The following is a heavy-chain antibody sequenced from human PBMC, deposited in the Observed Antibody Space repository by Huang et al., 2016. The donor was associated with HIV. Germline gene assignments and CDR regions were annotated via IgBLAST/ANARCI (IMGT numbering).Heavy chain of an antibody. D-gene: IGHD1-26*01. J-gene: IGHJ1*01. V-gene: IGHV1-2*02. CDR1: GYNFIDYY. CDR2: INPHSGGK. CDR3: ARGGSYHDEYFQH. Sequence: QVQLVQSDAEVKRPGASVRVSCKTSGYNFIDYYMQWVRQAPGQGLEWMGWINPHSGGKDYAQKFQDRVTMTRDTSSNTTYMELNRLTSDDTAVYYCARGGSYHDEYFQHWGQGTLVTVSS.